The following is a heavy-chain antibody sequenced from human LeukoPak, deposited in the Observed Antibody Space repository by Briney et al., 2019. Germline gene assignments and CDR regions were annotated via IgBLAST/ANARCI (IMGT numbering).Heavy chain of an antibody. V-gene: IGHV1-69*13. CDR3: ASPLAYCGGDCYHLFDY. CDR2: IIPIFGTA. D-gene: IGHD2-21*02. Sequence: SVKVSCKASGGTFSSYAISWVRQAPGQGLEWMGGIIPIFGTANYAQKFQGRVTITADESTSTAYMELSSLRSEDTAVYYCASPLAYCGGDCYHLFDYWGQGTLVTVSS. CDR1: GGTFSSYA. J-gene: IGHJ4*02.